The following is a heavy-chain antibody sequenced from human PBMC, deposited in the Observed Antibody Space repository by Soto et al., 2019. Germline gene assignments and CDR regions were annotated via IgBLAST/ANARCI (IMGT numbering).Heavy chain of an antibody. CDR1: EFTVSSNY. J-gene: IGHJ6*02. CDR3: AGRVGATNYGMDV. V-gene: IGHV3-53*01. D-gene: IGHD1-26*01. CDR2: IYSGGRT. Sequence: EVQLVESGGGLIQPGGSLRLSCAASEFTVSSNYMNWVRQAPGKGLECVSTIYSGGRTYYADSVKGRFTISRDNSMNTLYLQINNLRAEDTAVYYCAGRVGATNYGMDVWGQGTTVTVSS.